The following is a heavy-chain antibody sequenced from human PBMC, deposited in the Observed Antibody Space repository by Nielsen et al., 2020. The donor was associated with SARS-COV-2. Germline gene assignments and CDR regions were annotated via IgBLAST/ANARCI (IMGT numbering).Heavy chain of an antibody. CDR2: IYYSGST. Sequence: SETLSLTCTVSGGSISSYYWSWIRQPPGKGLEWIGYIYYSGSTNYNPSLKSRVTISVDTSKNQFSLKLSSVTAADTGVYYCVRGRTGHSFGLGLDPWGQGTLVTVSS. CDR3: VRGRTGHSFGLGLDP. CDR1: GGSISSYY. J-gene: IGHJ5*02. V-gene: IGHV4-59*01. D-gene: IGHD5-18*01.